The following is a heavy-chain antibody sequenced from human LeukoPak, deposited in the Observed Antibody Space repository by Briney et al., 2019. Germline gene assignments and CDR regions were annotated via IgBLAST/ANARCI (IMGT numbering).Heavy chain of an antibody. J-gene: IGHJ4*02. Sequence: GGSLRLSCAASRFTFSDYSMNWVRQAPGKGLQWVASISSGSVYIYYADSMKGRFTISRDNAKNSMYLQMNSLRAEDTAVYYCAKGTNYYDSSAQYWGQGTLVTVSS. V-gene: IGHV3-21*04. CDR2: ISSGSVYI. D-gene: IGHD3-22*01. CDR1: RFTFSDYS. CDR3: AKGTNYYDSSAQY.